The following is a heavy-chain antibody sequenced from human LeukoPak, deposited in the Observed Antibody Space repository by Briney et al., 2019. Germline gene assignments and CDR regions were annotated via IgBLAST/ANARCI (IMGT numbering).Heavy chain of an antibody. CDR3: ARDLPLYYYDSSGSSLNHDAFDI. CDR2: IIPIFGTA. V-gene: IGHV1-69*13. D-gene: IGHD3-22*01. CDR1: GGTLSSYA. Sequence: SVKVSCKASGGTLSSYAISWVRQAPGQGLEWMGGIIPIFGTANYAQKFLGRVTITADESTSTAYMELSSLRSEDTAVYYCARDLPLYYYDSSGSSLNHDAFDIWGQGTMVTVSS. J-gene: IGHJ3*02.